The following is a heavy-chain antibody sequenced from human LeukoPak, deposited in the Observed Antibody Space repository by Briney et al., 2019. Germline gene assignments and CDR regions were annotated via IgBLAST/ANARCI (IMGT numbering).Heavy chain of an antibody. J-gene: IGHJ2*01. V-gene: IGHV6-1*01. CDR3: VRGSKGSSPYWYFDL. CDR2: TYYRSKWYD. Sequence: RSQTLSLTCAISGDSASSNSATWNWIRQSPSRGLEWLGRTYYRSKWYDDYAVSVKSRITINPDTSKNQFSLQLNSVSPEDTAVYYCVRGSKGSSPYWYFDLWGRGTLVTASS. D-gene: IGHD6-13*01. CDR1: GDSASSNSAT.